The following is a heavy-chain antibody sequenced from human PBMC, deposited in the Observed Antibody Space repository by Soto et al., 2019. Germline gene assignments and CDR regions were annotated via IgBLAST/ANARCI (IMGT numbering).Heavy chain of an antibody. D-gene: IGHD6-6*01. CDR1: GYTFTSYD. CDR2: MNPNSGNT. J-gene: IGHJ6*02. Sequence: QVQLVQSGAEVKKPGASVKVSCKASGYTFTSYDINWVRQATGQGLEWMGWMNPNSGNTGYAQRFQGRVTMTRNTSISTAYMELSSLRSEDTAIYYCAIRPTKSASGYYSGMDVWGQGTTVTVSS. V-gene: IGHV1-8*01. CDR3: AIRPTKSASGYYSGMDV.